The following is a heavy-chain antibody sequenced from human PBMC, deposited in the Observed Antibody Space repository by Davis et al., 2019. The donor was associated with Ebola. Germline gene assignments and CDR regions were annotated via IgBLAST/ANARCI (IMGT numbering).Heavy chain of an antibody. CDR1: GFTFSDYY. V-gene: IGHV3-7*03. Sequence: GESLKISCAASGFTFSDYYMSWIRQAPGKGLEWVANIKQDGSEKYYVDSVKGRFTISRDNAKNSLYLQMNSLRAEDTAVYYCARDSLGYYDSSGYYFLAYYGMDVWGQGTTVTVSS. D-gene: IGHD3-22*01. CDR2: IKQDGSEK. CDR3: ARDSLGYYDSSGYYFLAYYGMDV. J-gene: IGHJ6*02.